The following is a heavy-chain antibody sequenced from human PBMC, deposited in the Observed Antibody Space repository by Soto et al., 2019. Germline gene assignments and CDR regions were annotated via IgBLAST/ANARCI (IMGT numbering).Heavy chain of an antibody. CDR1: GGSVSSGSYY. CDR3: ARERITIFGVVNWFDP. CDR2: IYYSGST. Sequence: QVQLQESGPGLVKPSETLSLTCTVSGGSVSSGSYYWSWIRQPPGKGLEWIGYIYYSGSTNYNPSLKSRVTISVDTSKNQFSLKLSSVTAADTAVDYCARERITIFGVVNWFDPWGQGTLVTVSS. D-gene: IGHD3-3*01. J-gene: IGHJ5*02. V-gene: IGHV4-61*01.